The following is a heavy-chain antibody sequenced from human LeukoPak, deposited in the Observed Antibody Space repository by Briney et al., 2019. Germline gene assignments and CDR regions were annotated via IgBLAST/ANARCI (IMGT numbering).Heavy chain of an antibody. D-gene: IGHD2-21*01. Sequence: SETLSLTCTVSGVSMTSYYWSWIWQPPGKGLEWIGYIYYSGSTKYNPSLKSRVTISVDTSKNQFSLKLNSMTTADTAVYYCARGGFQSDYWGQGTLVTVSS. CDR1: GVSMTSYY. CDR3: ARGGFQSDY. CDR2: IYYSGST. J-gene: IGHJ4*02. V-gene: IGHV4-59*01.